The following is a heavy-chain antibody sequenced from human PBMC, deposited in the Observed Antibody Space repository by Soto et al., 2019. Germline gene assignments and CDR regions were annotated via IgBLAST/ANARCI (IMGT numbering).Heavy chain of an antibody. J-gene: IGHJ4*02. CDR1: GYTFTGYY. D-gene: IGHD2-2*01. CDR3: ARDNIVVVPAAMVY. V-gene: IGHV1-2*02. Sequence: ASVKVSCKASGYTFTGYYMHWVRQAPGQGLEWMGWINPNSGGTNYAQKFQGRVTMTRDTSTSTVYMELSSLRSEDTAVYHCARDNIVVVPAAMVYWGQGTLVTVSS. CDR2: INPNSGGT.